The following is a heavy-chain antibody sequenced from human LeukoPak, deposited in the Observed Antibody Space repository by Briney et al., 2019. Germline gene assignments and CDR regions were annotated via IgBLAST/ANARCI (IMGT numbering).Heavy chain of an antibody. CDR3: ARDLGSGWIIVDY. CDR1: GGSISSGNYY. CDR2: IFASGST. Sequence: SQTLSLTCTVSGGSISSGNYYWNWIRQPAGKGLEWIGRIFASGSTNYNASLKSRITISGDTSRNHFSLILTSVTAADTAVYYCARDLGSGWIIVDYWGQGTLVTVSS. J-gene: IGHJ4*02. D-gene: IGHD6-19*01. V-gene: IGHV4-61*02.